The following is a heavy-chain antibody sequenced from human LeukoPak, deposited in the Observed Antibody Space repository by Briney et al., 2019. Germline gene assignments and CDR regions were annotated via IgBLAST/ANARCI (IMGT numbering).Heavy chain of an antibody. V-gene: IGHV1-69*13. D-gene: IGHD2-2*01. CDR3: ARDPPYCSSTSCPWRTAGLDV. CDR1: GGTFSSYA. J-gene: IGHJ6*04. CDR2: IIPIFGTA. Sequence: ASVTVPCKASGGTFSSYAISWVRQAPGQGLEWMGGIIPIFGTANYAQKFQDRVTITADESTSTAYMELSSLRSEDTAVYYCARDPPYCSSTSCPWRTAGLDVWGKGTTVTVSS.